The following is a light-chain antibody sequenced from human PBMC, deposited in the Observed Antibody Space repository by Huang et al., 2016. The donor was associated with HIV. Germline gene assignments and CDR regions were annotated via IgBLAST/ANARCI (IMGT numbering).Light chain of an antibody. J-gene: IGKJ4*01. CDR1: QDISNY. CDR2: DTS. V-gene: IGKV1-33*01. Sequence: DIQMTQSPSSLSAFVGDRVTITYQASQDISNYLNWYQQKPGKAPKLLIYDTSNLETGVPSRFSGSGSGTDFTFTISSLQPEDIATYYCQQYDTLPLTFGGGTKVEIK. CDR3: QQYDTLPLT.